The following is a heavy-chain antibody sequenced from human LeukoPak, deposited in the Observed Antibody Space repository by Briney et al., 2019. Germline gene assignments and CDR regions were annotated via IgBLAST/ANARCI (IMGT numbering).Heavy chain of an antibody. CDR1: GYTFTSYD. CDR3: ARVFVDIVADNRNFDY. V-gene: IGHV1-2*02. Sequence: ASVKVSCKASGYTFTSYDINWVRQAPGQGLEWMGWINPNSGGTNYAQKFQGRVTMTRDTSISRAYMELSRLRSDDTAVYYCARVFVDIVADNRNFDYWGQGTLVTVSS. J-gene: IGHJ4*02. D-gene: IGHD2-2*03. CDR2: INPNSGGT.